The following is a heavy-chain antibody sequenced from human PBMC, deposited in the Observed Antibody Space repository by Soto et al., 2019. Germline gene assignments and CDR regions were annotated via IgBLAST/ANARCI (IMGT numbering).Heavy chain of an antibody. Sequence: TLSLTCSVSGGSVSYNSYYWGWIRQPPGKGLEWVGGIFYTGTTYYNPSPKDRLSISVDTSKNSFSLTLTSVTAAYTAVCLCARLVVVAPAADVWGQGALVTVGS. J-gene: IGHJ4*02. V-gene: IGHV4-39*01. CDR2: IFYTGTT. D-gene: IGHD2-2*01. CDR1: GGSVSYNSYY. CDR3: ARLVVVAPAADV.